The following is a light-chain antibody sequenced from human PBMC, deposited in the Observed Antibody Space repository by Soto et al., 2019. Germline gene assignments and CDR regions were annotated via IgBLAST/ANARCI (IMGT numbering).Light chain of an antibody. V-gene: IGKV1-17*01. CDR3: QQYNSYST. Sequence: DIQMTQSPSSLSASVGDRVTITCRPSQDIRNDLGWFQLKPGKAPKLLIYDASSLESGVPSRFSGSGSGTEFTLTISSLQPDDFATYYCQQYNSYSTFGQGTKVDIK. J-gene: IGKJ1*01. CDR1: QDIRND. CDR2: DAS.